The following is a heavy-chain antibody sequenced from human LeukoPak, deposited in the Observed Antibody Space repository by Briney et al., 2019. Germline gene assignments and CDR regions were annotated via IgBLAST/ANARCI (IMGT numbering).Heavy chain of an antibody. CDR2: IKQDGSEK. Sequence: GGSLRLSCAASGFTFSSYWMSWVRQAPGKGLEWVANIKQDGSEKYYVDSVKGRFTISRDNAKNSLYLQMNSLRAEDTAVYYCARGKGTTYYYDSSGYSLFDYWGQGTLVTVSS. CDR3: ARGKGTTYYYDSSGYSLFDY. V-gene: IGHV3-7*03. CDR1: GFTFSSYW. D-gene: IGHD3-22*01. J-gene: IGHJ4*02.